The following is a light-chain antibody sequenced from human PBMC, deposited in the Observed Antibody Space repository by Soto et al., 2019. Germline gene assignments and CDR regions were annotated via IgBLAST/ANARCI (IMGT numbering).Light chain of an antibody. CDR2: DAS. J-gene: IGKJ5*01. V-gene: IGKV1-39*01. Sequence: DIQLTQSPSSLSASVGDRVSITCRASQSIRNSLSWYQHKAGKAPRHLIYDASSLQGGVPSRFSGSGSGTDFTLTISSLQPEDFATYYCQQSYSIPITFGQGTRLEIK. CDR3: QQSYSIPIT. CDR1: QSIRNS.